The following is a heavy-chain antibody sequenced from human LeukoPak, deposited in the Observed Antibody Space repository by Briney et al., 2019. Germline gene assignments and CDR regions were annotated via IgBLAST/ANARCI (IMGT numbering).Heavy chain of an antibody. V-gene: IGHV5-10-1*01. CDR1: GYSFTSYW. J-gene: IGHJ6*04. CDR3: ARLSHIYCGGGSCAYYYGMDV. Sequence: GESPKISCKGSGYSFTSYWSSWVRQMPGKGLEWMGRIYPSDSYNNYRPSFQSHITISANKPISTAYLQWCSLKAADTAMYYCARLSHIYCGGGSCAYYYGMDVWGKGTTVTVSS. D-gene: IGHD2-15*01. CDR2: IYPSDSYN.